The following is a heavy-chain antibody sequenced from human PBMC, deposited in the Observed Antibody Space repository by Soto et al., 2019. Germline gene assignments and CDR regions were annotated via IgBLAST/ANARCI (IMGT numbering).Heavy chain of an antibody. J-gene: IGHJ4*02. CDR3: ARAGWYNWNSPSFDY. Sequence: SETLSLTCTVSGGSISSGGYYWSWIRQHPGKGLEWIGYIYYSGSTYYNPSLKSRVTISVDTSKNQFSLKLSSVTAADTAVYYCARAGWYNWNSPSFDYWGQGTLVTVSS. CDR1: GGSISSGGYY. CDR2: IYYSGST. V-gene: IGHV4-31*03. D-gene: IGHD1-1*01.